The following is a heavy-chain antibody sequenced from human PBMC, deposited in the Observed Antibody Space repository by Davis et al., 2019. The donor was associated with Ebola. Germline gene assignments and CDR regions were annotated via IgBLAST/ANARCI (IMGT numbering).Heavy chain of an antibody. CDR1: GFSVSSNY. J-gene: IGHJ3*02. CDR3: AKGERYCSDISCYSFDAFGS. Sequence: GESLKISCAASGFSVSSNYITWVRQAPGKGLEWVSSISSSGGNSFYMDSVKGRFYIDRDNSKNTVHLQMHRLRAEDTAVYYCAKGERYCSDISCYSFDAFGSWGQGTMVTVSS. V-gene: IGHV3-23*01. D-gene: IGHD2-2*01. CDR2: ISSSGGNS.